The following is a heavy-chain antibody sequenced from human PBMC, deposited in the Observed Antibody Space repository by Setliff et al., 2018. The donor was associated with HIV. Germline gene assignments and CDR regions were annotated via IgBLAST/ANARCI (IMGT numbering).Heavy chain of an antibody. CDR3: ATYWGGEGGRGY. CDR2: VYDSGTT. Sequence: PSETLSLTCTVSGGSISNSHWSWIRQPPGKGLEWIGYVYDSGTTQYNPSLESRVTISLHTSKNHFSLKLNSVTAANTAVYYCATYWGGEGGRGYWGQGTLVTVSS. J-gene: IGHJ4*02. D-gene: IGHD1-26*01. V-gene: IGHV4-59*01. CDR1: GGSISNSH.